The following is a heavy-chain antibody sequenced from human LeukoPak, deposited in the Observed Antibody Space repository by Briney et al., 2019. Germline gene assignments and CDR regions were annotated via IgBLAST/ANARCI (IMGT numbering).Heavy chain of an antibody. V-gene: IGHV3-21*01. CDR2: ISSSSSYI. Sequence: PGGSLRLSCAASGFTLSSYSMNWVRQAPGKGLEWVSSISSSSSYIYYADSVKGRFTISRDNAKNSLYLQMNSLRAEDTAVYYCAREFAAANNWFDPWGQGTLVTVSS. CDR1: GFTLSSYS. J-gene: IGHJ5*02. CDR3: AREFAAANNWFDP. D-gene: IGHD6-13*01.